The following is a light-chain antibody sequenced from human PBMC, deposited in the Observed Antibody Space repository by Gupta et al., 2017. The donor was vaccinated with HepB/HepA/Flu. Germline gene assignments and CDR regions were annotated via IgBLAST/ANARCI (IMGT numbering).Light chain of an antibody. CDR2: EVS. Sequence: QSALTQPASVSGSPVQSITISCPGTSSDVGSYNLVSWYQQHPGKAPNLMIYEVSKRPSGVSNRFSGPKSGNTASLTISGLQAEDDADYYCCSYAGSSTFVFGTGTKVTVL. V-gene: IGLV2-23*02. CDR1: SSDVGSYNL. CDR3: CSYAGSSTFV. J-gene: IGLJ1*01.